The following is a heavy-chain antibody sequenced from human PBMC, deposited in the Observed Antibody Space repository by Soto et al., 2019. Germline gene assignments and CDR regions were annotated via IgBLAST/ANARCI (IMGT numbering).Heavy chain of an antibody. CDR3: ARRGVEAANTGPGLDYYDY. V-gene: IGHV3-30-3*01. J-gene: IGHJ4*02. Sequence: ESGGGVVQPGRSLRLSCAASGFSFSDYAIHWVRQAPGKGLEWIALISFDGNTKYYADSVKGRFTISRDDSRSTLYLQMNSLRAEDTAVYYCARRGVEAANTGPGLDYYDYWGQGTLVTVSS. CDR2: ISFDGNTK. CDR1: GFSFSDYA. D-gene: IGHD6-13*01.